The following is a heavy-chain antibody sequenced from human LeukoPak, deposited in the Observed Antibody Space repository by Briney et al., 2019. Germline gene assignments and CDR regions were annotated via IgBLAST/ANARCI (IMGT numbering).Heavy chain of an antibody. J-gene: IGHJ4*02. CDR1: GLTFSSYG. CDR3: AKDSRGYSYGYTLDY. CDR2: ISYDGSNK. Sequence: PGGSLRLSCAASGLTFSSYGMHWVRQAPGKGLECVAVISYDGSNKYYADSVKGRFTISRDNSKNTLYLQMNSLRAEDTAVYYCAKDSRGYSYGYTLDYWGQGTLVTVSS. D-gene: IGHD5-18*01. V-gene: IGHV3-30*18.